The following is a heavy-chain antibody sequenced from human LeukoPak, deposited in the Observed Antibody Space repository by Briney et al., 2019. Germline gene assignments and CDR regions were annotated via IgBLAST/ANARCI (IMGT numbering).Heavy chain of an antibody. V-gene: IGHV3-21*01. CDR1: GFTFSTYS. D-gene: IGHD4-17*01. Sequence: GGSLRPSCAASGFTFSTYSMNWVRQAPGKGLEWVSSISSSSSYIYYADSVKGRFTISRDNAKNSLYLQMNSLRAEDTAVFYCARTSGFGDYGYEYWGQGTLIPVCS. J-gene: IGHJ4*02. CDR2: ISSSSSYI. CDR3: ARTSGFGDYGYEY.